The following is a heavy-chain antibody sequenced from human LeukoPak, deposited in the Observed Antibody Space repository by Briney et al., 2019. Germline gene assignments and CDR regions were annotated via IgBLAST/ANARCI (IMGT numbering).Heavy chain of an antibody. CDR3: AKGDYDRSGTFDC. Sequence: GGSLRLSCAASGFTFSSYAMTWVRQAPGKGLEWVSAISASGGNSYYADSVKGRFTTFRDNSQKTLFLQMNSLRAEDKAVYYCAKGDYDRSGTFDCWGQGTLVTVSS. CDR1: GFTFSSYA. D-gene: IGHD3-22*01. CDR2: ISASGGNS. V-gene: IGHV3-23*01. J-gene: IGHJ4*02.